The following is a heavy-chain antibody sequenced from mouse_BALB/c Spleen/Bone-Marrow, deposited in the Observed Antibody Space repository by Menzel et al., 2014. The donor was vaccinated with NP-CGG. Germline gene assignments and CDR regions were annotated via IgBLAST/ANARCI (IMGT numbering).Heavy chain of an antibody. CDR2: IDPSNTYT. D-gene: IGHD1-1*01. V-gene: IGHV1-4*02. Sequence: QVQLKESAAELARPGASVKMSCKASGYTFTSYTMQWVKQRPGQGLEWIGYIDPSNTYTDYNQKFRDKTTLTAVKSSSTAYMQLTSLTSEDSAVYYCAREDIITAYFDYWGQGTTLTVSS. J-gene: IGHJ2*01. CDR3: AREDIITAYFDY. CDR1: GYTFTSYT.